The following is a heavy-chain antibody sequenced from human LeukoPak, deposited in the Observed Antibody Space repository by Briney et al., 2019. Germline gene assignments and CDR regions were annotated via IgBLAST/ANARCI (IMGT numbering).Heavy chain of an antibody. J-gene: IGHJ2*01. V-gene: IGHV3-73*01. D-gene: IGHD3-9*01. CDR1: GFTFSGSA. CDR3: TRHPDYDILTGSYNWYFGL. CDR2: IRSKANSYAT. Sequence: GGSLRLSCAASGFTFSGSAMHWVRQASGKGLEWVGRIRSKANSYATAYAASVKGRFTISRDDSKNTAYLQMNSLKTEDTAVYYCTRHPDYDILTGSYNWYFGLWGRGTLVTVSS.